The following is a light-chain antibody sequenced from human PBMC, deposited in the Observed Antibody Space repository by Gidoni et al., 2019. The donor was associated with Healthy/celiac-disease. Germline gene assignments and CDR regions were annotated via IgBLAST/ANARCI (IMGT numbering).Light chain of an antibody. CDR1: QDISNY. CDR2: DAS. CDR3: QQYDNLPVYT. Sequence: DIQMTQSPSSLSASVGDRVTITCQASQDISNYLNWYQQKPGKAPKLLIYDASNLETGVPSRCSGSGSGTDFTFTISSLQPEDIATYYCQQYDNLPVYTFGQGTKLEIK. V-gene: IGKV1-33*01. J-gene: IGKJ2*01.